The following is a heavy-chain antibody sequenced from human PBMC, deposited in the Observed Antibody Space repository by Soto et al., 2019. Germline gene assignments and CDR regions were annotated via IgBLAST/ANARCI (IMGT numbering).Heavy chain of an antibody. CDR1: VCTFSSYS. V-gene: IGHV3-21*01. D-gene: IGHD2-2*01. CDR3: ARGSARYPRYGMDV. Sequence: VGSLRLSCASSVCTFSSYSMNCVRHAPGKWLEWVSSISSSSSYIYYADSVKGRFTISRDNAKNSLYLQMNSLRAEDTAVYYCARGSARYPRYGMDVLGQGTTGTVS. J-gene: IGHJ6*02. CDR2: ISSSSSYI.